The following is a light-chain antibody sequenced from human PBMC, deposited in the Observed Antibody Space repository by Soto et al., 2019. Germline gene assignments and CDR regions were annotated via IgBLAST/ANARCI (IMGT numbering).Light chain of an antibody. CDR1: QSVNSY. CDR2: DAS. CDR3: QQYGDSPVT. V-gene: IGKV3-20*01. Sequence: EIVMTQSPGTLSLSQGERATLSCRASQSVNSYLAWYQQKPGQAPRLLISDASDRATGIPDRFSGSGSGTDFTLTISRLVPEDFAVYYCQQYGDSPVTFGQGT. J-gene: IGKJ1*01.